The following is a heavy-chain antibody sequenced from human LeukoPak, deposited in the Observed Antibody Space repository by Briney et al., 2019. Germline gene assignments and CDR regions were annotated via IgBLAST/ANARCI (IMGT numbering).Heavy chain of an antibody. CDR2: IYYSGST. D-gene: IGHD4-17*01. CDR3: AGGRDYGDYASFDY. CDR1: GGSISSYY. J-gene: IGHJ4*02. V-gene: IGHV4-59*01. Sequence: SETLSHTCTVSGGSISSYYWSWIRQPPGKGLEWIGYIYYSGSTNYNPSLKSRVTISVDTSKNQFSLKLSSVTAADTAVYYCAGGRDYGDYASFDYWGQGTLVTVSS.